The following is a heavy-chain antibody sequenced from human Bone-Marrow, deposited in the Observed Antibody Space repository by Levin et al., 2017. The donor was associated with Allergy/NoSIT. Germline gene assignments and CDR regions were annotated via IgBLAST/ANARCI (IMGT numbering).Heavy chain of an antibody. J-gene: IGHJ4*02. CDR1: GFTFSGYS. CDR2: VTGFSSFI. V-gene: IGHV3-21*01. CDR3: ARDKESSSGVVLDY. Sequence: PGGSLRLSCAASGFTFSGYSMNWVRQAPGKGLEWVSSVTGFSSFIYYADSVKGRFTISRDNAKNSVLLQMSSLRAEDTGIYYCARDKESSSGVVLDYWGQGTLVTVSS. D-gene: IGHD6-6*01.